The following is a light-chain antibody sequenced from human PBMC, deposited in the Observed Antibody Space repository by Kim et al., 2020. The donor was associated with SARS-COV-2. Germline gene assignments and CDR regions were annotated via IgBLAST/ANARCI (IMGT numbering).Light chain of an antibody. CDR1: QSISSPY. J-gene: IGKJ2*01. Sequence: PGGRATLSCRASQSISSPYLSWYQQKPGQAPRLLIYGTSNKATGIPDRFSGSGSGTDFTLTISRLEPEDFAVYYCQQYGSSPPYTFGQGTKLEIK. CDR3: QQYGSSPPYT. V-gene: IGKV3-20*01. CDR2: GTS.